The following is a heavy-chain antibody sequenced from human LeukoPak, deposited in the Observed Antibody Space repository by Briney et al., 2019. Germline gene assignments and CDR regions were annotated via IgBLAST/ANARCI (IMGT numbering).Heavy chain of an antibody. CDR2: IYPGDSDT. CDR3: ARLGGSGSYYNEVYYYCGMDV. J-gene: IGHJ6*02. D-gene: IGHD3-10*01. Sequence: GESLKISCKGSGYSFTSYWIGWVRQMPGKGLEWMGIIYPGDSDTRYSPSFQGQVTISADKSISTAYLQWSSLKASDTAMYYCARLGGSGSYYNEVYYYCGMDVWGQGTTVTVSS. CDR1: GYSFTSYW. V-gene: IGHV5-51*01.